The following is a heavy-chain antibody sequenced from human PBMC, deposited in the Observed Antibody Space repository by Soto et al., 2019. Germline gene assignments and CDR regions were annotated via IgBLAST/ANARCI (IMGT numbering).Heavy chain of an antibody. CDR2: FSFYGRRDNT. Sequence: EVPLLESGGGLVQPGGSLRLSCVGSGFTFSSYDMTWVRQAPGKGLEWVSSFSFYGRRDNTYYADSVKGRFTISRDNSRNAVYLQMDNLRVEDTAVYYCAKSLYTANGGPNDHWGQGTLVTVSS. V-gene: IGHV3-23*01. CDR1: GFTFSSYD. CDR3: AKSLYTANGGPNDH. J-gene: IGHJ4*02. D-gene: IGHD2-2*02.